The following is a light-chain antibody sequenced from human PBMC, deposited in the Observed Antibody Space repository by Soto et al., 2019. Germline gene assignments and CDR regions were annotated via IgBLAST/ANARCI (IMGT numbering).Light chain of an antibody. CDR3: GAWDSSLSVVL. V-gene: IGLV1-51*01. Sequence: QSVLTQPPSVSAAPGQKVTISCSGSTSNIENNYVCWYQHLPGTAPKLLIYDNNERPSGIPDRFSASKSGTSATLGITGLQIGDEADYYCGAWDSSLSVVLFGGGTKLTVL. J-gene: IGLJ2*01. CDR2: DNN. CDR1: TSNIENNY.